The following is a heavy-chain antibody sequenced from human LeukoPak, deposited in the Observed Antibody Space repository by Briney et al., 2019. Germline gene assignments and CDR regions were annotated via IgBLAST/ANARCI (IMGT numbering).Heavy chain of an antibody. V-gene: IGHV4-59*01. Sequence: KPSETLSLTCTVSGGSISSYYWSWIRQPPGKRLEWIGYIYHSGSTYYNPSLKSRATLSVDTSKNQFSLQLSSVTAADTAVYHCARAPPYSSGYGGFDYWGQGALVTVSS. J-gene: IGHJ4*02. CDR3: ARAPPYSSGYGGFDY. D-gene: IGHD5-18*01. CDR2: IYHSGST. CDR1: GGSISSYY.